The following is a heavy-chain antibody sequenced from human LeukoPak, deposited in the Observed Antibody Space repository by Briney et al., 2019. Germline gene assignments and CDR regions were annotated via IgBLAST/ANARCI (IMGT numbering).Heavy chain of an antibody. Sequence: GESLKISCKGSGYRFTSYWIGWVRQMLGKGLEWMGIIYPGDSDTRYSPSSQGQVTISADKSISTAYLQWSSLKASDTAMYYCARGAPYSGYDYFDYWGQGTLVTVSS. CDR2: IYPGDSDT. V-gene: IGHV5-51*01. CDR3: ARGAPYSGYDYFDY. D-gene: IGHD5-12*01. CDR1: GYRFTSYW. J-gene: IGHJ4*02.